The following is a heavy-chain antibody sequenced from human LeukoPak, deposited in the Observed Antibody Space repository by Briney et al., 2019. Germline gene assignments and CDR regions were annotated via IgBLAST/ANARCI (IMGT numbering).Heavy chain of an antibody. D-gene: IGHD2-2*01. J-gene: IGHJ4*02. V-gene: IGHV1-3*01. Sequence: GASVKVSCKASGYTFTNYAMHWVRQAPGQRLEWMGWINAGNGNTKYSQKFQGRVTITRDTSASTAYMELSSLRSEDTAVYYCASDLYCSTTSCYPDYWGQGTLVTVSS. CDR1: GYTFTNYA. CDR2: INAGNGNT. CDR3: ASDLYCSTTSCYPDY.